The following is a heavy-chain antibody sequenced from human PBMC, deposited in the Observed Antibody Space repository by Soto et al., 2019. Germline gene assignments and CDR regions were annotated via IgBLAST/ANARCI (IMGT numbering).Heavy chain of an antibody. V-gene: IGHV5-51*01. CDR2: IYPGDSDT. Sequence: PGESLKISCKGSGYSFTSYLIGWVRQMPGKGLEWMGIIYPGDSDTRYSPSFQGQVTISADKSISTAYLQWSSLKASDTAMYYCARSREVPAAWALYYMDVWGKGTTVTVSS. D-gene: IGHD2-2*01. CDR3: ARSREVPAAWALYYMDV. CDR1: GYSFTSYL. J-gene: IGHJ6*03.